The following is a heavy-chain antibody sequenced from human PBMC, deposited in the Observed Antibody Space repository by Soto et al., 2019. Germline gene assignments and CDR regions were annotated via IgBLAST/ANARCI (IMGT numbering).Heavy chain of an antibody. J-gene: IGHJ4*02. V-gene: IGHV3-30*18. CDR1: GFTFSSYG. Sequence: QVQLVESWGVVVQPGRSLRLSCAASGFTFSSYGMHWVRPAPGKGLEWVAVISYDGSNKYYADSVKGRFTISRDNSKNTLYLQMNSLRAEDTAVYYCAKETYSGPLDYWGQGTLVTVSS. CDR3: AKETYSGPLDY. D-gene: IGHD2-15*01. CDR2: ISYDGSNK.